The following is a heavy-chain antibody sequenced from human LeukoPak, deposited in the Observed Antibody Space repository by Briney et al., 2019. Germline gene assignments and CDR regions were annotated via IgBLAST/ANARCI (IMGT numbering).Heavy chain of an antibody. CDR1: GGTYSSYA. D-gene: IGHD4-4*01. J-gene: IGHJ5*02. CDR3: ARAGGNPSDWFDP. V-gene: IGHV1-69*04. Sequence: ASVKVSCKASGGTYSSYAISWVRQAPGQGLEWMGRIIPILGIANYAQKFKGRVTITADKSTSTAYMELSSLRSEDTAVYYCARAGGNPSDWFDPWGQGTLVTVSS. CDR2: IIPILGIA.